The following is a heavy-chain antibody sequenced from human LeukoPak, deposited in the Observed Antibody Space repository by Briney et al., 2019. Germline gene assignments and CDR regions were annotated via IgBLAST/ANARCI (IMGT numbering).Heavy chain of an antibody. J-gene: IGHJ4*02. V-gene: IGHV3-15*01. CDR3: TTHRISVAGTAGH. CDR2: IKSKTDGGTT. D-gene: IGHD6-19*01. Sequence: PGGSLRLSCAASRFTFSNAWMSWVRQAPGKGLEWVGRIKSKTDGGTTDYAAPVKGRFTISRDDSKNTLYLQMNSLKTEDTAVYYCTTHRISVAGTAGHWGQGTLVTVSS. CDR1: RFTFSNAW.